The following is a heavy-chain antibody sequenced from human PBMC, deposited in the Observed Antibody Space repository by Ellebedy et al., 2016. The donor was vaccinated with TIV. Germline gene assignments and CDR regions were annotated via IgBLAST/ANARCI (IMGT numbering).Heavy chain of an antibody. CDR2: ISYSGGT. V-gene: IGHV4-39*02. J-gene: IGHJ4*02. Sequence: MPSETLSLTCTVSGGSISSSPYHWGWIRQPPGKGLEWIGSISYSGGTYSSPSLKSRVTISVDTSKNHVSLKLSSVTAADTAVYYCGWDCSSTSCRGGYWGRGTLVTVSS. CDR1: GGSISSSPYH. D-gene: IGHD2-2*01. CDR3: GWDCSSTSCRGGY.